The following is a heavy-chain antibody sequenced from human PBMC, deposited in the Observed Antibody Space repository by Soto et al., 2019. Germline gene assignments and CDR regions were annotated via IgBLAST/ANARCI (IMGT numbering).Heavy chain of an antibody. CDR2: ISGSGDST. D-gene: IGHD6-13*01. CDR3: AQGRGLVSPHY. V-gene: IGHV3-23*01. Sequence: EVQLLESGGGLVQPGGSLRLSCGASGFTFSSHAMTWVRQAPGKGLEWVSAISGSGDSTYYADSVKGRFTISRDNSKNTMFLQITSLRAEDPAVYYCAQGRGLVSPHYWGQGTLVTVSS. CDR1: GFTFSSHA. J-gene: IGHJ4*02.